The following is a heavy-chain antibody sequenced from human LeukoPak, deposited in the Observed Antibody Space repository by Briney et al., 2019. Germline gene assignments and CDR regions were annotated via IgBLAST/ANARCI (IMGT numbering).Heavy chain of an antibody. CDR3: ASHWFGVSSSFDY. V-gene: IGHV1-69*05. J-gene: IGHJ4*02. Sequence: ASVKVSCKASGGTFSSYAISWVRQAPGQGLEWMGGIIPIFGTANYAQKFQGRVTITTDESTSTVYMELSSLRSEDTAVYYCASHWFGVSSSFDYWGQGTLVTVSS. D-gene: IGHD3-10*01. CDR2: IIPIFGTA. CDR1: GGTFSSYA.